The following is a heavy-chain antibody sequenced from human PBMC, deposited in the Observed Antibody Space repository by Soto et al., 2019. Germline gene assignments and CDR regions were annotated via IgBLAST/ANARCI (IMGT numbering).Heavy chain of an antibody. CDR3: ALDNHCGNSWSFDY. D-gene: IGHD6-13*01. J-gene: IGHJ4*02. CDR2: ILHEGTI. V-gene: IGHV4-4*02. Sequence: SETLSLTCAVSGGSIASSDWWNWVRQTPEKGLEWIGEILHEGTIIYNPSLKNRVTISVDKSKNRLSLELTSVTAADTALYYFALDNHCGNSWSFDYCGQRTLVTVSS. CDR1: GGSIASSDW.